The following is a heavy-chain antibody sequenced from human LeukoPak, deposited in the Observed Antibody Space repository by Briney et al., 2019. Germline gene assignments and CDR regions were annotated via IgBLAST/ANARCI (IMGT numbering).Heavy chain of an antibody. CDR3: ARRYVWGSYRLIYFDY. J-gene: IGHJ4*02. V-gene: IGHV4-39*01. CDR2: IYYSGST. CDR1: GGSISSSSAY. Sequence: SETLSLTCTVFGGSISSSSAYWGWIRQPPGKGLEWIGSIYYSGSTYYNPSLKSRVTISVDTSKNQFSLKLSSVSAADTAVYYCARRYVWGSYRLIYFDYWGQGTLVTGSS. D-gene: IGHD3-16*02.